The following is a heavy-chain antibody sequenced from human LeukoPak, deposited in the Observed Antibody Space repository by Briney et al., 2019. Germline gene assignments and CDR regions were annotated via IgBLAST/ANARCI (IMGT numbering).Heavy chain of an antibody. Sequence: GGSLRLSCAASGFTFSSYAMSWVRQAPGKGLEWVSAISGSGGSTYYADSVKGRFTISRDNSKNTLYLQMNSLRAEDTAVYYCANARDYYYDSSGYWAWGQGTLVTVSS. CDR2: ISGSGGST. CDR1: GFTFSSYA. CDR3: ANARDYYYDSSGYWA. D-gene: IGHD3-22*01. V-gene: IGHV3-23*01. J-gene: IGHJ5*02.